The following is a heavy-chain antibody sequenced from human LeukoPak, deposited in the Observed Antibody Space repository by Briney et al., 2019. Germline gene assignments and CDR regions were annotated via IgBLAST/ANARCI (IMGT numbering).Heavy chain of an antibody. J-gene: IGHJ6*02. D-gene: IGHD4-11*01. Sequence: SETLSLTCTVSGGSVSSGSYYWSWIRQPPGKGLEWIGYIYYSGSTNYNPSLKSRITISVDTSKNQFSLKLSSVTAADTAVYYCARCGASNYDIWDYYGMDVWGQGTTVTVSS. CDR3: ARCGASNYDIWDYYGMDV. CDR1: GGSVSSGSYY. CDR2: IYYSGST. V-gene: IGHV4-61*01.